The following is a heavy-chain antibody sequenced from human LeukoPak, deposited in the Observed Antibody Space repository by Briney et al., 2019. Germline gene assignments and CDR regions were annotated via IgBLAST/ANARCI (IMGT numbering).Heavy chain of an antibody. V-gene: IGHV4-4*07. CDR2: IYTTGTT. CDR3: GRQGYIASYYFVDY. Sequence: SETLSLTCTVSGGSINSYYWGWVRQPAGKGLEWIGRIYTTGTTNYSPSLKSRLTMSLDTSKNQFSLKLRSVTAADTAVYYCGRQGYIASYYFVDYWSQGTLVTVSS. J-gene: IGHJ4*02. D-gene: IGHD3-10*01. CDR1: GGSINSYY.